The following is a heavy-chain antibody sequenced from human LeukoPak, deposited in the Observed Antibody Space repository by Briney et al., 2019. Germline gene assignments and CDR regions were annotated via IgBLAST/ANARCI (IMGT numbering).Heavy chain of an antibody. J-gene: IGHJ4*02. V-gene: IGHV3-11*01. CDR1: GFTFSDYY. Sequence: GGSLRLSCAASGFTFSDYYMSWVRQAPGKGLEWVSYISTSGSTIYYADSVKGRFTISRDNAKNSLYLQMNSLRAEDTAVYYCAPGFGYDSSGYVNWGQGTLVTVSS. CDR3: APGFGYDSSGYVN. D-gene: IGHD3-22*01. CDR2: ISTSGSTI.